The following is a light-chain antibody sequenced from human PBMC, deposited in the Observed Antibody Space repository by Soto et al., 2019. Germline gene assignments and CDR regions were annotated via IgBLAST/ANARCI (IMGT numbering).Light chain of an antibody. CDR2: GAF. J-gene: IGKJ1*01. Sequence: ERVVTQSPVTLSVSPGERVTLSCRASQSVSSNLAWYQQKPGQAPSLLIYGAFTRATGIPARFSGTGSGTEFTLTISSLQSEDFAVYYCQQYYNLWTFGQGTKVDIK. V-gene: IGKV3-15*01. CDR1: QSVSSN. CDR3: QQYYNLWT.